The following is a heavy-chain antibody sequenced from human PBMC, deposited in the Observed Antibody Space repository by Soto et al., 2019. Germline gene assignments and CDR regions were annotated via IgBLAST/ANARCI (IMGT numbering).Heavy chain of an antibody. CDR2: IIPIFGTA. J-gene: IGHJ6*02. D-gene: IGHD1-26*01. V-gene: IGHV1-69*12. CDR3: ATQSGSAPECGYYYGMDV. CDR1: GGTFSSYA. Sequence: QVQLVQSGAEVKKPGSSVKVSCNASGGTFSSYAISWVRQAPGQGLEWLGGIIPIFGTAAYAQKFQGRVTLTADQYTSIADMEQSSLRSEDTAVYSCATQSGSAPECGYYYGMDVWGQGTTVTVSS.